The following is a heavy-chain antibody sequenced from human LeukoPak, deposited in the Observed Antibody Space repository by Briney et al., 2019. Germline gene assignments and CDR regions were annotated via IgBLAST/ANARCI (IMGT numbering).Heavy chain of an antibody. CDR3: AKDLGYTGSYFDS. D-gene: IGHD1-26*01. Sequence: GGTLRLSCTASGFTFSTYGMSWVRQAPGKGLEWVSGIRGTGGVTYYADSVKGRFTTSRDNSKNTLFLQMNSLRAEDTAFYYCAKDLGYTGSYFDSWGQGTLVAVSS. CDR1: GFTFSTYG. V-gene: IGHV3-23*01. CDR2: IRGTGGVT. J-gene: IGHJ4*02.